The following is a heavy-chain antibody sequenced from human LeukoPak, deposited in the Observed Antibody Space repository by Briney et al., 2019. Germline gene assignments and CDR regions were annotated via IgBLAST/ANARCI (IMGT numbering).Heavy chain of an antibody. D-gene: IGHD4-11*01. Sequence: ASVKVSCKASGYTFTSYAMNWVRQAPGQGLEWMGRINTNTGNPTYAQGFTGRFVFSLDTSVSTAYLQISSLKAEDTAVYYCARESSTVTDYGMDVWGQGTTVTVSS. CDR3: ARESSTVTDYGMDV. CDR2: INTNTGNP. CDR1: GYTFTSYA. V-gene: IGHV7-4-1*02. J-gene: IGHJ6*02.